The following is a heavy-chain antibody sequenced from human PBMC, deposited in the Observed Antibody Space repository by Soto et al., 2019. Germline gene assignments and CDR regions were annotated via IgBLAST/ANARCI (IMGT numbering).Heavy chain of an antibody. D-gene: IGHD3-22*01. Sequence: RLSWVASGFTFGDYAIHWVRQTPGKGLEWVSGLTWNGEVLGYADSVKGRFTISRDNAKNSLYLEMNSLRPEDTALYYCVKDSESSGYLTHLDYWGQGTLVTGSS. J-gene: IGHJ4*02. CDR2: LTWNGEVL. V-gene: IGHV3-9*01. CDR1: GFTFGDYA. CDR3: VKDSESSGYLTHLDY.